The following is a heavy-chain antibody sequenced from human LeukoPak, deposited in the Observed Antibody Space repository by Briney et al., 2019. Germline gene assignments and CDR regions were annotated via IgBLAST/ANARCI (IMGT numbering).Heavy chain of an antibody. Sequence: GGSLRLSCAASGFTVSSNYMSWVRQAPGKGLEWVSVIYSGGSTYYADSVKGRFTISRDNSKNTLYLQMNGLRAEDTAVYYCARDLTVGYAIGAFDIWGQGTMVTVSS. D-gene: IGHD2-2*01. CDR3: ARDLTVGYAIGAFDI. J-gene: IGHJ3*02. CDR2: IYSGGST. CDR1: GFTVSSNY. V-gene: IGHV3-53*01.